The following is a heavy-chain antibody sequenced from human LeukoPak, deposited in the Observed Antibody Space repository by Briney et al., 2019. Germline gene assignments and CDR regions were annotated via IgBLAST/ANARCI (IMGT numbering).Heavy chain of an antibody. J-gene: IGHJ5*02. V-gene: IGHV4-39*01. CDR2: IYYSGST. D-gene: IGHD3-10*01. Sequence: SETLSLTCTVSGGSISSSSYYWGWIRQPPGKGLEWIGSIYYSGSTYYNPSLKSRVTISVDTSKNQFSLKLSSVTAADTAVYYCARGITMARGAYNWFDPWGQGTLVTVSS. CDR1: GGSISSSSYY. CDR3: ARGITMARGAYNWFDP.